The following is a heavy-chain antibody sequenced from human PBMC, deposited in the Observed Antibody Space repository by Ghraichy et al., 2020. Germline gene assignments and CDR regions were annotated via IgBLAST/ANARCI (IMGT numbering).Heavy chain of an antibody. V-gene: IGHV3-7*01. J-gene: IGHJ4*02. CDR1: GFIFSSYW. CDR3: ASDGYSSPFDY. CDR2: IKQDGSES. D-gene: IGHD5-24*01. Sequence: GGSLRLSCAASGFIFSSYWMNWVRQAPGKGLEWVANIKQDGSESHYVDSVKGRFTISRDNAKNSLFLQMKGLRAEDTAVYYCASDGYSSPFDYWGQGTLVTVSS.